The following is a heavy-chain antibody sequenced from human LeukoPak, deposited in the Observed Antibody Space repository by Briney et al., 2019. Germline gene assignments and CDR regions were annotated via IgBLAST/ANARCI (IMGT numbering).Heavy chain of an antibody. V-gene: IGHV1-69*05. CDR1: GGTFSNYA. D-gene: IGHD2/OR15-2a*01. CDR2: IIPIFGAT. CDR3: ARQDINEYTIVLPTTRSPFDI. Sequence: SVKVSCKASGGTFSNYAISWVRQAPGQGLEWMGGIIPIFGATNYAQKFQGRVTITTDESTSTAYMELSSLRSEDTAVYYCARQDINEYTIVLPTTRSPFDIWGQGTMVTVSS. J-gene: IGHJ3*02.